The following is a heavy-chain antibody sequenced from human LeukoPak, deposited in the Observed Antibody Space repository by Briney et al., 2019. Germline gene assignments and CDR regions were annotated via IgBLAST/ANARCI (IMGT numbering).Heavy chain of an antibody. D-gene: IGHD3-22*01. J-gene: IGHJ3*02. CDR1: GGSISSYY. V-gene: IGHV4-4*07. CDR3: ARAPGVSSGYYYRGHAFDI. CDR2: IYTSGST. Sequence: KPSETLSLTCTVSGGSISSYYWSWIRQPAGKGLEWIGRIYTSGSTNYNPSLKSRVTISVDTSKNQFSLKLSSVTAADTAVYYCARAPGVSSGYYYRGHAFDIWGQGTMVTVSS.